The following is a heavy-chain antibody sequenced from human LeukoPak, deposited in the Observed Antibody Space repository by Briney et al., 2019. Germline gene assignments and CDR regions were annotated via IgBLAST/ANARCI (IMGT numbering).Heavy chain of an antibody. V-gene: IGHV4-59*01. Sequence: TSETLSLTCTVSGGSIDTYYWNWIRQPPGKGLEWIGYVFHTGSTNYNPSLKSRVTISVDTSKNQFSLKLSSVTAADTAVYYCARGRRGAWYLLRPSHYFDYWGQGTLVTVSS. J-gene: IGHJ4*02. CDR3: ARGRRGAWYLLRPSHYFDY. CDR2: VFHTGST. D-gene: IGHD3-3*01. CDR1: GGSIDTYY.